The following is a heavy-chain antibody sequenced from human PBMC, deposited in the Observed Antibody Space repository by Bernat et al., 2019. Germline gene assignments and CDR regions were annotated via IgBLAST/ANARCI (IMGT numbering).Heavy chain of an antibody. J-gene: IGHJ3*02. Sequence: QVQLVESGGGVVQPGRSLRLSCAASGFTFSRYAMHWVRQAPGKGLEWVAVISYDGSNKYYADSVKGRFTISRDNSKNTLYLQMNSLRAEDTAVYYFARSCITGTTGAFDICVQDTIVTVSS. V-gene: IGHV3-30*01. CDR2: ISYDGSNK. CDR3: ARSCITGTTGAFDI. D-gene: IGHD1-7*01. CDR1: GFTFSRYA.